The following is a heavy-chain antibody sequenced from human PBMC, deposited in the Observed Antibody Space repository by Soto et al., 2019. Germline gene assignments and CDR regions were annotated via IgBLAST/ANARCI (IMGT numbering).Heavy chain of an antibody. V-gene: IGHV1-69*08. Sequence: QVQLVQSGAEVKKPGSSVKVSCKASGGTFSSYTISWVRQAPGQGLEWMGRIIPSLGIANYAQKFQGRVRITADKSTSTAYKELSSLRSEDTAVYYCARDQGGGYVSGWGQGTLVTVSS. CDR2: IIPSLGIA. CDR1: GGTFSSYT. D-gene: IGHD5-12*01. CDR3: ARDQGGGYVSG. J-gene: IGHJ4*02.